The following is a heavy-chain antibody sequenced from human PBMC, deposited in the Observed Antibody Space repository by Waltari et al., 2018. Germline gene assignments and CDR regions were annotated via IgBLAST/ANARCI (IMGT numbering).Heavy chain of an antibody. CDR2: IIPIFGTA. CDR1: GGTFSSYS. CDR3: ARDWGYCSSTSCLYYFDY. J-gene: IGHJ4*02. D-gene: IGHD2-2*01. Sequence: QVQLVQSGAEVKKPGSSVKVSCTASGGTFSSYSIRCVRQTPGQGLEWMGGIIPIFGTANYAQKFQGRVTITADESTSTAYMELSSLRSEDTAVYYCARDWGYCSSTSCLYYFDYWGQGTLVTVSS. V-gene: IGHV1-69*01.